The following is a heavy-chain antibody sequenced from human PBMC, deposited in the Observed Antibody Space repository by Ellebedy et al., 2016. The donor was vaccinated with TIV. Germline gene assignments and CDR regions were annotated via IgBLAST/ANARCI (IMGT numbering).Heavy chain of an antibody. CDR1: GFTFTDYY. CDR2: ISSSGSTI. CDR3: ARPRGYSYGGFDY. Sequence: PGGSLRLSCAASGFTFTDYYMSWIRQAPGKGLEWVSYISSSGSTIYSADSLKGRFTISRDNAKNSLYLQMNSLTAEDTAVYYCARPRGYSYGGFDYWGQGTLVTVSS. D-gene: IGHD5-18*01. V-gene: IGHV3-11*01. J-gene: IGHJ4*02.